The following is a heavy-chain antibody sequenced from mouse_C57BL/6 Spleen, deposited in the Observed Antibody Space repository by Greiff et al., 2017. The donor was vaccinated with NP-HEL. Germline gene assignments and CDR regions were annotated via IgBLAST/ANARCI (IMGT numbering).Heavy chain of an antibody. J-gene: IGHJ4*01. CDR3: ARWGDYEDAMDY. Sequence: QVQLKESGAELVRPGTSVKMSCKASGYTFTNYWIGWAKQRPGHGLEWIGDIYPGGGYTNYNEKFKGKATLTADKSSSTAYMQFSSLTSEDSAIYYCARWGDYEDAMDYWGQGTSVTVSS. D-gene: IGHD2-4*01. V-gene: IGHV1-63*01. CDR1: GYTFTNYW. CDR2: IYPGGGYT.